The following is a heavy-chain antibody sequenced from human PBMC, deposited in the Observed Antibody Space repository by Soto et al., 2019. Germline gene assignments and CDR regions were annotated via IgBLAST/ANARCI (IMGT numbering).Heavy chain of an antibody. Sequence: EVQLLESGGGLVQPGGSLRLSCAASGFTFSSYAMSWVRQAPGKGLEWVSAISGSGARTYYADSVKGRFSISRDNSKHTLYLQMNSRRAEDTAAYYCAQGRYSYGDWGQGTLVTVSS. J-gene: IGHJ4*02. CDR1: GFTFSSYA. CDR2: ISGSGART. D-gene: IGHD5-18*01. CDR3: AQGRYSYGD. V-gene: IGHV3-23*01.